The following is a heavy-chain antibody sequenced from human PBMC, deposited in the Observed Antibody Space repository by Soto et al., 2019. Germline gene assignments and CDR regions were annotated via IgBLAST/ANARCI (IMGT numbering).Heavy chain of an antibody. J-gene: IGHJ6*03. CDR2: IIPILGIA. CDR1: GGTFSSYT. CDR3: AITSSQYGDYYYMDV. D-gene: IGHD4-17*01. V-gene: IGHV1-69*02. Sequence: QVQLVQSGAEVKKPGSSVKVSCKASGGTFSSYTISWVRQAPGQGLEWMGRIIPILGIANYAQKFQGRVTISAKKSTSTAYMVLSSLRSEDTAVYYCAITSSQYGDYYYMDVWGKGTTVTVS.